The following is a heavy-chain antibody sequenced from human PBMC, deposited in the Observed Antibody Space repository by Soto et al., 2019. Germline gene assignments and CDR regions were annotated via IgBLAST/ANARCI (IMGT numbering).Heavy chain of an antibody. V-gene: IGHV1-58*01. CDR3: AAEYYYDSSGYFDAFDI. CDR2: IVVGSGNT. D-gene: IGHD3-22*01. J-gene: IGHJ3*02. CDR1: GVTFTSCA. Sequence: SVKASSKAPGVTFTSCALQWARHARGQRLEWIGWIVVGSGNTNYAQKFQERVTITRDMSTSTAYMELSSLRSEDTAVYYCAAEYYYDSSGYFDAFDIWGQGTMVTVSS.